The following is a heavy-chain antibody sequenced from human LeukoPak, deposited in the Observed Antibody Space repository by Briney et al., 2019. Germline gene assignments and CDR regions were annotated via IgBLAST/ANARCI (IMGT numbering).Heavy chain of an antibody. J-gene: IGHJ4*02. V-gene: IGHV3-48*03. Sequence: GGSLRLSCAASGCTFSSYEMNWVRQAPGKGLEWVSYISSSGSTIYYADSVKGRFTISRDNAKNSLYLQMNSLRAEDTAVYYCATESFYSSDYWGQGTLVTVSS. CDR1: GCTFSSYE. CDR2: ISSSGSTI. D-gene: IGHD1-26*01. CDR3: ATESFYSSDY.